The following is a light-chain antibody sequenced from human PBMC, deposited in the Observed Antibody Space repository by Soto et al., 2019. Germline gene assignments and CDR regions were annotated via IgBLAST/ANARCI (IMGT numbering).Light chain of an antibody. CDR2: QDN. J-gene: IGLJ1*01. CDR1: KLGDKY. Sequence: SYELTQPPSVSVSPGQTASITCSGDKLGDKYACWYQQKPGQSTVLVIYQDNKRPSGIPERFSGSNSGNTATLTISGTQAMDEADYYCQAWHSSTGVFGTGTKLTVL. V-gene: IGLV3-1*01. CDR3: QAWHSSTGV.